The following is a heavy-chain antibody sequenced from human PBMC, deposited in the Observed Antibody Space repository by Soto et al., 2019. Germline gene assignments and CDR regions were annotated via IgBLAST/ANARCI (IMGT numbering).Heavy chain of an antibody. CDR2: IYYSGST. CDR1: GGSISSYY. J-gene: IGHJ6*03. CDR3: ARGYSSSWYYYYMDV. D-gene: IGHD6-13*01. V-gene: IGHV4-59*01. Sequence: SETLSLTCTVSGGSISSYYWSWIRQPPGKGLEWIGYIYYSGSTNYNPSLKSRVTISVDTSKNQFSLKLSSVTAADTAVYYCARGYSSSWYYYYMDVWGRGTTVTV.